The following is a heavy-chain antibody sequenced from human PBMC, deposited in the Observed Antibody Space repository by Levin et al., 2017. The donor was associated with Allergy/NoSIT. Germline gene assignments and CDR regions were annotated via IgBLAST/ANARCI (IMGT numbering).Heavy chain of an antibody. V-gene: IGHV3-30*18. J-gene: IGHJ4*02. CDR2: ISYDGSNK. Sequence: QPGGSLRLSCAASGFTFSSYDMHWVRQAPGKGLEWVAVISYDGSNKYYADSVKGRFTISRDKSKNTVYLQMNSLRAEDTAVYYCGKDRGYYGSGSLDYWGQGTLVTVSS. CDR1: GFTFSSYD. CDR3: GKDRGYYGSGSLDY. D-gene: IGHD3-10*01.